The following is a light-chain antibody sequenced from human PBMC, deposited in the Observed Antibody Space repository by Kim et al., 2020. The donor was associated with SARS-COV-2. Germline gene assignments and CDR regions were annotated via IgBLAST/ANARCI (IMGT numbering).Light chain of an antibody. CDR2: DAS. J-gene: IGKJ4*01. V-gene: IGKV1-5*01. CDR1: QSITTC. CDR3: QQHKTYPLT. Sequence: ASVGDRVTVTCRASQSITTCLAWYRQRPGKAPELLIYDASSLQSGVPSRFTGSGSGTEFTLTISSLQPDDFATYYCQQHKTYPLTFGGGTKVHIK.